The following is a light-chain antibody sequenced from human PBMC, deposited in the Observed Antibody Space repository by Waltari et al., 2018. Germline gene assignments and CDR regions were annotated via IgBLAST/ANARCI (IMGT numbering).Light chain of an antibody. J-gene: IGLJ3*02. CDR3: SSFTSSSTWV. V-gene: IGLV2-14*01. CDR1: TRDFAGYNY. Sequence: QSALTQPASVSGSPGQSIPIPCTGPTRDFAGYNYVSWYPQHPGKAPKLMIYYVSSRPSGVSNRFSGSKSGNTASLTISGLQAEDEADYYCSSFTSSSTWVFGGGTKLTVL. CDR2: YVS.